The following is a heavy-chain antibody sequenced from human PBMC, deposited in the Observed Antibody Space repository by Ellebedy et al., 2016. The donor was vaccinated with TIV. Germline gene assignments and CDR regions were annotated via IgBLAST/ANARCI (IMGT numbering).Heavy chain of an antibody. J-gene: IGHJ4*02. D-gene: IGHD1-26*01. CDR2: MSNSWST. CDR1: GASISSYS. Sequence: MPSETLSLTCNVSGASISSYSWSWIRQPPGKGLEWIGYMSNSWSTNYNPSLKSRVTISVDTSKSQFSLKLTSVTAADTAVYYCASRASGRSDLGRGLYFENWGQGMLVTVSS. V-gene: IGHV4-4*08. CDR3: ASRASGRSDLGRGLYFEN.